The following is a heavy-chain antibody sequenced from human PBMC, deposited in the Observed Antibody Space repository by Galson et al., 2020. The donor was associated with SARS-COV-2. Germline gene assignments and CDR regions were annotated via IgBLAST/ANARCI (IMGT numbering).Heavy chain of an antibody. CDR1: GFTFSSYS. V-gene: IGHV3-48*02. CDR2: ISSSSSTI. CDR3: ASVVVPAAMLVYAFDI. Sequence: GGSLRLSCAASGFTFSSYSMNWVRQAPGKGLEWVSYISSSSSTIYYADSVKGRFTISRDNAKNSLYLQMNSLRDEDTAVYYCASVVVPAAMLVYAFDIWGQGTMVTVSS. J-gene: IGHJ3*02. D-gene: IGHD2-2*01.